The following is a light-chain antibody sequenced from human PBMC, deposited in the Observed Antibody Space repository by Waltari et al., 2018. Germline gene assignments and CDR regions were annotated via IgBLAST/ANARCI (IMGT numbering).Light chain of an antibody. CDR1: SSDVVADDF. J-gene: IGLJ3*02. CDR2: DVS. Sequence: QSALTQPASLSVSPGQAITSSCTGTSSDVVADDFVVWYQQHPGKAPKLMMYDVSNRPSGVSNRFSGAKSGNTASLTISGLQAEDEADYYCSSYTSSITVMFGGGTKVTVL. CDR3: SSYTSSITVM. V-gene: IGLV2-14*01.